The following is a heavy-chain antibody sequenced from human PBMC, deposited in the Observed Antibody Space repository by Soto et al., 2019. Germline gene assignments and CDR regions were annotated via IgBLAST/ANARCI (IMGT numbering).Heavy chain of an antibody. CDR1: GYTFTSYA. J-gene: IGHJ4*02. Sequence: QVQLVQSGAEVKKPGASVKVSCKASGYTFTSYAMHWVRQAPGQRLEWMGWINAGNGNTKYSQKFQGRVTITRDTAASTAYMELSSLRYEATAVYYCARFGWNYDSDYWGQGTLVTVSS. CDR3: ARFGWNYDSDY. D-gene: IGHD1-7*01. CDR2: INAGNGNT. V-gene: IGHV1-3*01.